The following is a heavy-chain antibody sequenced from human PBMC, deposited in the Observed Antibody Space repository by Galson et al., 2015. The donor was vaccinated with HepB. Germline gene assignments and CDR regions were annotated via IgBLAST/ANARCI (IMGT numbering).Heavy chain of an antibody. J-gene: IGHJ4*02. CDR1: GGTFSSYA. D-gene: IGHD2-21*02. CDR3: ARALSPRYCGGDCPLGY. CDR2: IIPILGIA. Sequence: SVKVSCKASGGTFSSYAISWVRQAPGQGLEWMGRIIPILGIANYAQKFQGRVTITADKSTSTAYMELSSLRSEDTAVYYCARALSPRYCGGDCPLGYWGQGTLVTVSS. V-gene: IGHV1-69*04.